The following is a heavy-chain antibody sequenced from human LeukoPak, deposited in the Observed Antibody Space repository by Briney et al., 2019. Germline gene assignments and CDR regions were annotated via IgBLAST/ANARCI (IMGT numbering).Heavy chain of an antibody. Sequence: GGSLRLSCAASGFTFSSYAMSWVRQAPGKGLEWVSAISGSGGSTYYADSVKGRFTISRDNSKNTLYLQMNSLRAEVTAVYYCAKEGRKSIAAAGGIFDYWGQGTLVTVSS. V-gene: IGHV3-23*01. CDR3: AKEGRKSIAAAGGIFDY. CDR2: ISGSGGST. CDR1: GFTFSSYA. J-gene: IGHJ4*02. D-gene: IGHD6-13*01.